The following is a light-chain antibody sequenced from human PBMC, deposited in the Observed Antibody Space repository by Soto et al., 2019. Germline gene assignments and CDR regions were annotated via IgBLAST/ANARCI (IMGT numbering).Light chain of an antibody. CDR2: VAS. CDR1: QDIGDD. CDR3: LQDYHYPLT. Sequence: AIQMTQSPSSLSASVGDRVTITCRASQDIGDDLGWSQQKPGKAPNLLIYVASSLQSGVPSRFSGSGSGTDFTLTISSLQPEDFATYYCLQDYHYPLTFGGGTKVEIK. J-gene: IGKJ4*01. V-gene: IGKV1-6*02.